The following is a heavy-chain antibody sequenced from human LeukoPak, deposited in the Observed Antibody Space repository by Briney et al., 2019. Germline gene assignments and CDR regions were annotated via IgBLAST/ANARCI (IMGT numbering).Heavy chain of an antibody. CDR3: ARAALYYGSSGLLGH. CDR2: ISADTVNT. D-gene: IGHD3-22*01. V-gene: IGHV1-18*01. Sequence: ASVKVSCKASGYTFTSYGISWVRQAPGQGLEWLGWISADTVNTKYTEKLQGRVTMTRDTSTSTAYMELKSLRSDDTAVYYCARAALYYGSSGLLGHWGQGTLVTVSS. J-gene: IGHJ4*02. CDR1: GYTFTSYG.